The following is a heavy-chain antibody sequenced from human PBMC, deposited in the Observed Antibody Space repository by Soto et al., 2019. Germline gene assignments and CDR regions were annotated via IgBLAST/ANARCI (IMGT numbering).Heavy chain of an antibody. J-gene: IGHJ1*01. CDR3: AKEEGGYGDHKYFQH. D-gene: IGHD4-17*01. V-gene: IGHV3-23*01. CDR1: GFTFSSYA. Sequence: GGSLRLSCAASGFTFSSYAMSWVRQAPGKGLEWVSAISGSGGSTYYADSVKGRFTISRDNSKNTQYLQMNRLRADDTAVYYCAKEEGGYGDHKYFQHWGQGTLVT. CDR2: ISGSGGST.